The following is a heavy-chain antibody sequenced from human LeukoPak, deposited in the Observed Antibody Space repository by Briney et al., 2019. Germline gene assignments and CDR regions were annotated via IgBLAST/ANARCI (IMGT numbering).Heavy chain of an antibody. CDR3: SKERPEEYYGSGSYFDY. Sequence: GGSLRPSCAASGFTFTTYGMHWVRQAPGKGLEWVAVIWFDGTNKYYAESVKGRFTISRDNSKYTVYLEMNSLRVEDTAMYYCSKERPEEYYGSGSYFDYWGQGTLVTVSS. CDR2: IWFDGTNK. V-gene: IGHV3-30*02. CDR1: GFTFTTYG. J-gene: IGHJ4*02. D-gene: IGHD3-10*01.